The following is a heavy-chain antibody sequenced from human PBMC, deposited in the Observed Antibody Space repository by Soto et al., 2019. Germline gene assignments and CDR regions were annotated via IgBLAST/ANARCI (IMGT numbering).Heavy chain of an antibody. CDR2: IKGDGSEK. V-gene: IGHV3-7*01. CDR1: GFTFTKFW. Sequence: EVRLVESGGGLVQPGGSLRLSCVASGFTFTKFWMSWVRQAPGKGLEWVANIKGDGSEKRYVDSVKGRFTISRDNAKNSVYLQMNSLRVEDTALYYCGRDEVRNGVGVWGPGTTVTVSS. J-gene: IGHJ6*02. CDR3: GRDEVRNGVGV.